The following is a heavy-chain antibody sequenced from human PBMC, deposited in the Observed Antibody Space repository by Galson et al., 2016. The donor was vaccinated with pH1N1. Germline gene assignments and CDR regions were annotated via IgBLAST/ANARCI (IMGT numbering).Heavy chain of an antibody. V-gene: IGHV3-23*01. Sequence: SLRLSCAASGFTFSIFAMSWVRQAPGKGLEWVSAISGSGESTYYADSVKGRFTISRDNPKNTLYLQLNSLRAGDSAVYYCLKYDSSGFYYGRLVDWGQGTLVTVSS. CDR3: LKYDSSGFYYGRLVD. J-gene: IGHJ4*02. D-gene: IGHD3-22*01. CDR1: GFTFSIFA. CDR2: ISGSGEST.